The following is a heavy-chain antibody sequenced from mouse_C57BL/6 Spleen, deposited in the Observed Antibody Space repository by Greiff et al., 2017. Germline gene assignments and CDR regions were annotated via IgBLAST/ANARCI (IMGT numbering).Heavy chain of an antibody. Sequence: QVQLQQSGAELAKPGASVKLSCKASGYTFTSYWMHWVKQRPGQGLEWIGYINPSSGYTKYNQKFKDTATLTADKSSSTAYMQLSSLTYEDSAVYYCARDSSAMDYWGQGTSVTVSS. V-gene: IGHV1-7*01. CDR3: ARDSSAMDY. CDR1: GYTFTSYW. J-gene: IGHJ4*01. CDR2: INPSSGYT. D-gene: IGHD3-2*02.